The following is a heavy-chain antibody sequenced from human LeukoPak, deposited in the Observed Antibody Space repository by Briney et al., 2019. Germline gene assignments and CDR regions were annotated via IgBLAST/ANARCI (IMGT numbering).Heavy chain of an antibody. Sequence: SETPSLTFTVDGGSISGFYWRLLRQPPWPCLAWIGEINHSGSTNYNPSLKSRVTISVDTSKNQFSLKLSSVTAADTAVYYCARPRRQLEQYDAFDIWGQGTMVTVSS. D-gene: IGHD1-1*01. V-gene: IGHV4-34*01. CDR2: INHSGST. CDR3: ARPRRQLEQYDAFDI. J-gene: IGHJ3*02. CDR1: GGSISGFY.